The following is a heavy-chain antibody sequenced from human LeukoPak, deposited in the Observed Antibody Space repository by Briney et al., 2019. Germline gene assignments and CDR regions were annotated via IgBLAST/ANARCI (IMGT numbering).Heavy chain of an antibody. D-gene: IGHD2-21*02. CDR1: GFTFSSYS. V-gene: IGHV3-48*01. Sequence: PGGSLRLSCAASGFTFSSYSMNWVRQAPGKGLEGVSHISSSSSTIYYADSVKGRFTISRDNAKNSLYLQMNSLRAEDTAVYYCARVWIVVVTAIEDAFDIWGQGTMVTVSS. J-gene: IGHJ3*02. CDR2: ISSSSSTI. CDR3: ARVWIVVVTAIEDAFDI.